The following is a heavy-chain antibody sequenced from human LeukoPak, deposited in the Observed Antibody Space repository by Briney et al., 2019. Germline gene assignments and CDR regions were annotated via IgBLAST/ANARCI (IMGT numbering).Heavy chain of an antibody. CDR3: ARGADNYYYYRYMDV. V-gene: IGHV3-21*01. CDR2: ISSSSSYI. D-gene: IGHD1-1*01. Sequence: GGSLRLSCAASGFTFSSYSMNWVRQAPGKGLEWVSSISSSSSYIYYADSVKGRFTVSRDNAKNSLYLQIDSLSAEDTALYYCARGADNYYYYRYMDVWGKGTTVTVFS. CDR1: GFTFSSYS. J-gene: IGHJ6*03.